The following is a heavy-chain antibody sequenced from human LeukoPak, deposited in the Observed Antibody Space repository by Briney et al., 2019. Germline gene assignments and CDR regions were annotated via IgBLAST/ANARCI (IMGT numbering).Heavy chain of an antibody. CDR1: GFTVSSNY. Sequence: GGSLRLSCAASGFTVSSNYMSWVRQAPGKGLEWVSVIYSGGSTYYADSVKGRFTISRHNSKNTLYLQMNSLRAEDTAVYYCARGYGSVPNYYGMDDWGQGTTVTVSS. D-gene: IGHD3-10*01. CDR2: IYSGGST. J-gene: IGHJ6*02. CDR3: ARGYGSVPNYYGMDD. V-gene: IGHV3-53*04.